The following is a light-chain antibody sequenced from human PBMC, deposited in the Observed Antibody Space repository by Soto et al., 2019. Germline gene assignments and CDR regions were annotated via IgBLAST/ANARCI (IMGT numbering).Light chain of an antibody. CDR2: DAS. CDR1: QSVSSY. V-gene: IGKV3-11*01. J-gene: IGKJ3*01. Sequence: IVLTQSPATLSLSPGETPTLSVRASQSVSSYLAWYQQKPGQAPRLLIYDASNRATGIPARFSGSGSGTDFTLTISSLEPEDFAVYYCQQSSNWPPGVTFGPGTKVDIK. CDR3: QQSSNWPPGVT.